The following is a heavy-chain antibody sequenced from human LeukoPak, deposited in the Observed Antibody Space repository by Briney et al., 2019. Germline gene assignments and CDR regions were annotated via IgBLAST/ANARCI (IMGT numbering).Heavy chain of an antibody. CDR2: IAYDGNNK. Sequence: GGSLRLSCAASGFTFSKYDVRWVRQAPGKGLEWVAVIAYDGNNKIYADSVKGRFTISRDNSKNTLYLQMNSLRAEDTAAYYCARAAAETGAFRDNWFDPWGQGTLVTVSS. D-gene: IGHD6-19*01. J-gene: IGHJ5*02. V-gene: IGHV3-30-3*01. CDR3: ARAAAETGAFRDNWFDP. CDR1: GFTFSKYD.